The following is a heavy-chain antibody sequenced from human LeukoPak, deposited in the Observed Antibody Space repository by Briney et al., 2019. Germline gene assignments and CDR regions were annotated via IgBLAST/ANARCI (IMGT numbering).Heavy chain of an antibody. CDR2: ISAYNGNT. V-gene: IGHV1-18*01. J-gene: IGHJ3*02. CDR3: ARDPRAYYYDSKGGKDAFDI. CDR1: GYTFTSYG. D-gene: IGHD3-22*01. Sequence: ASVKVSCKASGYTFTSYGISWVRQAPGQGLEWMGWISAYNGNTNYAQKLQGRVTMTTDTSTSTAYMELRSLRSDDTAVYYCARDPRAYYYDSKGGKDAFDIWGQGTMVTVSS.